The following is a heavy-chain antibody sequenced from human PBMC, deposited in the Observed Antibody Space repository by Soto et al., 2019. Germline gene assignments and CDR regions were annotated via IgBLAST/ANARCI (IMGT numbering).Heavy chain of an antibody. CDR1: GYTFTGYY. J-gene: IGHJ5*02. CDR2: INPNSGGT. CDR3: ARRGLRQQLEWKRPFDP. Sequence: GASVKVSCKASGYTFTGYYMHWVRQAPGQGLEWMGWINPNSGGTNYAQKFQGRVTMTRDTSISTAYMELSRLRSGDTAVYYCARRGLRQQLEWKRPFDPWGQGTLVTVSS. D-gene: IGHD6-13*01. V-gene: IGHV1-2*02.